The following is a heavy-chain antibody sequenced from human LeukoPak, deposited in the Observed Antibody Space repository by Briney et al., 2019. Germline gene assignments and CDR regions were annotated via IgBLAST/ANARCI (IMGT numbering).Heavy chain of an antibody. D-gene: IGHD3-3*01. J-gene: IGHJ5*02. Sequence: KPSETLSLTCTVSGGSISSSSYYWGWILQPPGKGLEWIGSIYYSGSTYYNPSLKSRVTISVDTSKNQFSLQLSSVTAADTAVYYCARERGFGVVIRGWDNWFDPWGQGTLVTVSS. CDR1: GGSISSSSYY. CDR3: ARERGFGVVIRGWDNWFDP. CDR2: IYYSGST. V-gene: IGHV4-39*07.